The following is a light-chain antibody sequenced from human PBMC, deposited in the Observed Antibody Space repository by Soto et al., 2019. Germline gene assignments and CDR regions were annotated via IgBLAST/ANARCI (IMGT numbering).Light chain of an antibody. CDR3: QQFGSSPLLT. Sequence: EIVLTQSPGTLSLSPGERATLSCRASQSVSSSYLAWYQQKPGQAPRLLISGASSRAADIPDRFSGSGSGTDFTLTINRLEPEDFAVYYCQQFGSSPLLTFGGGTKVDIK. J-gene: IGKJ4*01. CDR2: GAS. V-gene: IGKV3-20*01. CDR1: QSVSSSY.